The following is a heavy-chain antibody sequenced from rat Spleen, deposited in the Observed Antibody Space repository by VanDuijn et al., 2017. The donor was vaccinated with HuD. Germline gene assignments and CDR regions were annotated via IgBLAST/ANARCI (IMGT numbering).Heavy chain of an antibody. CDR1: GFTFSNYG. Sequence: EVQLVKSGGGLVQPGRSLKLSCAASGFTFSNYGMAWVRQAPTKGLEWVATISYDGGSTYYLDSVKGRFTISRDNAENTIYLQMNSLRSEDTATYYCANEGGGYTFAYWGQGTLVTVSS. CDR3: ANEGGGYTFAY. J-gene: IGHJ3*01. CDR2: ISYDGGST. V-gene: IGHV5-29*01. D-gene: IGHD1-11*01.